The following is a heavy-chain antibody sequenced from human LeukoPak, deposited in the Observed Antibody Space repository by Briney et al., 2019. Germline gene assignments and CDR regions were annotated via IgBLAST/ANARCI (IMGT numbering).Heavy chain of an antibody. V-gene: IGHV3-30-3*01. CDR3: ARDSGDSSGWYLWDY. CDR1: GFTFSSYA. D-gene: IGHD6-19*01. CDR2: ISYDGSNK. Sequence: GGSLRLSCAASGFTFSSYAMHWVRQAPGQGLEWVAVISYDGSNKYYADSVKGRFTISRDNSKNTLYLQMNSLRAEDTAVYYCARDSGDSSGWYLWDYWGQGTLVTVSS. J-gene: IGHJ4*02.